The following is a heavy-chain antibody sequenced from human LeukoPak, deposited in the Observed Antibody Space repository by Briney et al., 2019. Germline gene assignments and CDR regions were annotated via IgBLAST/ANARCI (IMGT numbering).Heavy chain of an antibody. CDR1: GFTFDDYA. Sequence: PGGSLRLSCAASGFTFDDYAMHWVRQAPGKGLEWVSGISWNSGSIGYADSVKDRFTISRDNAKNSLYLQMNSLRAEDTALCYCAKDRLSGLSNWFDPWGQGTLVTVSS. J-gene: IGHJ5*02. CDR3: AKDRLSGLSNWFDP. D-gene: IGHD6-19*01. V-gene: IGHV3-9*01. CDR2: ISWNSGSI.